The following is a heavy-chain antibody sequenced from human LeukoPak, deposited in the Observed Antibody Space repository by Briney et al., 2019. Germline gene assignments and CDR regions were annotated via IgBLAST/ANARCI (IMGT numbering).Heavy chain of an antibody. CDR3: AGIVVVVAATLPAFDI. D-gene: IGHD2-15*01. V-gene: IGHV4-4*02. CDR1: GGSISSSNW. J-gene: IGHJ3*02. CDR2: IYHDGRT. Sequence: SGTLSLTCAVSGGSISSSNWWSWVRQPPGKGLEWIGEIYHDGRTNYDPSPKSRVTISVDKSNNQFSLKLRSVTAADTAVYYCAGIVVVVAATLPAFDIWGQGTMVTVSS.